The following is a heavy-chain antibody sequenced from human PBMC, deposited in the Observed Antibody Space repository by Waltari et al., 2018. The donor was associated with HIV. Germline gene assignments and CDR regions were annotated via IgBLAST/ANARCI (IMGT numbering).Heavy chain of an antibody. CDR3: ARGVSIVRGVMIRGHMDV. Sequence: VQLVQSGAEMRKPGASVKVSCRASGYTFSAYTISWVRQAPGQGLEWMGWISGYNGNTNSAQKFQGRVNSTTDTSTSTAHMELRSLRSDDTAVYYCARGVSIVRGVMIRGHMDVWGQGTTVTVSS. V-gene: IGHV1-18*01. D-gene: IGHD3-10*01. CDR2: ISGYNGNT. J-gene: IGHJ6*02. CDR1: GYTFSAYT.